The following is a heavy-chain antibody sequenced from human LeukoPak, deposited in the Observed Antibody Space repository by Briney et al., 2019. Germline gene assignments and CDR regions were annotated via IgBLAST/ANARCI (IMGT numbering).Heavy chain of an antibody. CDR2: ISYSGST. CDR1: GGSISDSNYY. CDR3: ARHDRQLWFHFDY. J-gene: IGHJ4*02. D-gene: IGHD5-18*01. Sequence: PSETLSLTCTVSGGSISDSNYYWGWIRQPPGKGLEWIGIISYSGSTFYNPSLKSRVTISVDTSKNQFSLKLSSVTAADTAVYYCARHDRQLWFHFDYWGQGTLVTVSS. V-gene: IGHV4-39*01.